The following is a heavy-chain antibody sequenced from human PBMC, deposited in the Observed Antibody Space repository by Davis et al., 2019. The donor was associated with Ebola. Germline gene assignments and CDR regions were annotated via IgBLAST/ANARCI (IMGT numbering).Heavy chain of an antibody. CDR3: ARGPNWFDP. CDR1: GGSFSGYY. CDR2: INHSGST. J-gene: IGHJ5*02. V-gene: IGHV4-34*01. Sequence: SETLSLTCAVYGGSFSGYYWSWIRQPPGKGLEWIGEINHSGSTNYNPSLKSRVTISVDTSKNQFSLKLSSVTAADTAVYYCARGPNWFDPWGQGTLVTVSS.